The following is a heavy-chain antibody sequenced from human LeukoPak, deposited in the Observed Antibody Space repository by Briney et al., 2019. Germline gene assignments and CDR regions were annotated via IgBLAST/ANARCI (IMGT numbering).Heavy chain of an antibody. Sequence: PSQTLSLTCTVSGGSISSGGYYWSWIRQHPGKGLEWIGYIYYSGSTYYNPSLKSRVTISVDTSKNQFSLKLSSVTAADMAVYYCARGGVRKDDFWSAPGNWFDPWGQGTLVTVSS. CDR3: ARGGVRKDDFWSAPGNWFDP. CDR2: IYYSGST. J-gene: IGHJ5*02. V-gene: IGHV4-31*03. D-gene: IGHD3-3*01. CDR1: GGSISSGGYY.